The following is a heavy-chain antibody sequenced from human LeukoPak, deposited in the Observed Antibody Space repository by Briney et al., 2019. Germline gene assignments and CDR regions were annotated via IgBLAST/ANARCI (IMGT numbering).Heavy chain of an antibody. CDR1: GFMFSRYA. CDR3: AKAGRGYGDYVDYMDV. J-gene: IGHJ6*03. Sequence: GGTLRLSCAASGFMFSRYAMSWVRQAPGKGLEWVSAISGSGGSTNYADPVKGRFTISRDNSKNTLYLQMNSLRAEDTAVYYCAKAGRGYGDYVDYMDVWGKGTTVTVSS. D-gene: IGHD4-17*01. V-gene: IGHV3-23*01. CDR2: ISGSGGST.